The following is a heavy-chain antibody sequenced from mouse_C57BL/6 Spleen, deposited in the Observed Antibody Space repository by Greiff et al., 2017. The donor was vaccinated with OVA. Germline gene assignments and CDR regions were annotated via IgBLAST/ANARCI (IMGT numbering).Heavy chain of an antibody. D-gene: IGHD1-1*01. CDR2: ISTYYGDA. Sequence: VQLQQYGPELVRPGVSVKMSGKGSGDTCTDDAMHGVKQSHAKSLEGSGVISTYYGDASYNQKFKDKATMTVDKSSSTAYMELARLTSEDSAVYYCARSGDYYGSRGGLGYWGQGTTLTVSS. V-gene: IGHV1-67*01. CDR3: ARSGDYYGSRGGLGY. J-gene: IGHJ2*01. CDR1: GDTCTDDA.